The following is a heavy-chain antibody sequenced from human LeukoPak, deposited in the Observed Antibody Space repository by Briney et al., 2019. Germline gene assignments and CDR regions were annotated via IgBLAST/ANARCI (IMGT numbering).Heavy chain of an antibody. V-gene: IGHV3-30*01. CDR2: ISYDGNNK. J-gene: IGHJ6*03. Sequence: GGSLRLSCAASGFTFSRNVMHWVRQAPGKGLEWVALISYDGNNKFYADSVKGRFTISRDNSRNTLYLQMNSLRSEDAAVYSCARGGIPTGPYYYFYYMDVWGKGTAVTVS. CDR1: GFTFSRNV. D-gene: IGHD3-10*01. CDR3: ARGGIPTGPYYYFYYMDV.